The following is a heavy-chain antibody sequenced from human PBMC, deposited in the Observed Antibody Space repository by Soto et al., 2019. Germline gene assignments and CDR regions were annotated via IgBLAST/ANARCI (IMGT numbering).Heavy chain of an antibody. D-gene: IGHD5-12*01. CDR1: GFTFSTYA. Sequence: GGSLRLSCAASGFTFSTYAMSWVRQAPGKGLEWVSTISVGGDATYYADSVKGRFTISRDNSENTLYLQMNSLRAEDTAVYYCAKEGITGYGYSDYWGQGTLVTVSS. CDR3: AKEGITGYGYSDY. V-gene: IGHV3-23*01. CDR2: ISVGGDAT. J-gene: IGHJ4*02.